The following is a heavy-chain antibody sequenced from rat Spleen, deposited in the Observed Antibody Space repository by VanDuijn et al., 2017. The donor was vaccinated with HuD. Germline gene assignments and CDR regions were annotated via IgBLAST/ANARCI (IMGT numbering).Heavy chain of an antibody. CDR1: GFTFSNYG. CDR3: AKDGGWFAY. D-gene: IGHD4-1*01. Sequence: EVQLVESGGGLVQPGRSLKLSCAASGFTFSNYGMAWVRQAPTKGLEWVASITNSGGSTYYRDSVKGRFTISRDNAKSTLSLQMDSLRSEDTATYYCAKDGGWFAYWGQGTLVTVSS. V-gene: IGHV5-29*01. J-gene: IGHJ3*01. CDR2: ITNSGGST.